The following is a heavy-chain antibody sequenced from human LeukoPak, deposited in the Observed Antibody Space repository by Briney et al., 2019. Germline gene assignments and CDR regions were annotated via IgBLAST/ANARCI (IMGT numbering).Heavy chain of an antibody. CDR2: IYYSGST. CDR3: ARHARWVSGSNWFDP. CDR1: GGSISSYY. D-gene: IGHD3-10*01. J-gene: IGHJ5*02. Sequence: MPSETLSLTCTVSGGSISSYYWSWIRQPPGKGLEWIGYIYYSGSTNYNPSLKSRVTISVDTSKNQFSLKLSSVTAADTAVYYCARHARWVSGSNWFDPWGQGTLVTVSS. V-gene: IGHV4-59*08.